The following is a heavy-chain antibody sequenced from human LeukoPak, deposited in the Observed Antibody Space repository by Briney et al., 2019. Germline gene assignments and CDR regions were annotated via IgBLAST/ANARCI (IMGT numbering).Heavy chain of an antibody. J-gene: IGHJ3*02. Sequence: GGSLRLSCAASGFPFSGSGMHWVRQAPGKGLEWVAVIWYDGSHQYYADSVKGRFTISRDNAKNSLYLQMNSLRAEDTAVYYCARGGAAGAFDIWGQGTMVTVSS. CDR2: IWYDGSHQ. D-gene: IGHD1-26*01. V-gene: IGHV3-33*03. CDR3: ARGGAAGAFDI. CDR1: GFPFSGSG.